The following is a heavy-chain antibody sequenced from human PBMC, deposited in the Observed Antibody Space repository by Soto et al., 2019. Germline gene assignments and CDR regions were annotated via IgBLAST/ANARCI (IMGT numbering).Heavy chain of an antibody. J-gene: IGHJ6*02. Sequence: QVQLVESGGGLVKPGGSLRLSCGASGFTFSDYYMSWIRQAPGKGLEWVSYISSSGSTIYYADSVKGRFTISRNNAKNTPYLQMNSLRAEDPAVYYCARAFGVVPPSDYCYGMDVWGQGTTVTVSS. D-gene: IGHD3-3*01. CDR1: GFTFSDYY. CDR2: ISSSGSTI. V-gene: IGHV3-11*01. CDR3: ARAFGVVPPSDYCYGMDV.